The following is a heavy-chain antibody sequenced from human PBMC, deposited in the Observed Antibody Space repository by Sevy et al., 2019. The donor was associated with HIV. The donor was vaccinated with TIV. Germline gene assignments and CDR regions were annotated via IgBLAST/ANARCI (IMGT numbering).Heavy chain of an antibody. CDR1: GFTFSSYA. CDR3: ARSYSSSSKTTGLFAY. D-gene: IGHD6-6*01. V-gene: IGHV3-30-3*01. J-gene: IGHJ4*02. Sequence: GGSLRLSCAASGFTFSSYAMHWVRQAPGKGLEWVAVISYDGSNKYYADSVKGRFTISRDNSKNTLYLQMNSLRAEDTAVYYCARSYSSSSKTTGLFAYWGQGTLVTVSS. CDR2: ISYDGSNK.